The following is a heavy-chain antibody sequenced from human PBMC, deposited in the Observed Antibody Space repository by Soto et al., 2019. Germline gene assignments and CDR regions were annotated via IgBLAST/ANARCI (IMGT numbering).Heavy chain of an antibody. CDR3: ARDTPVVTFLFDY. J-gene: IGHJ4*02. Sequence: QVQLVESGGGVVQPGRSLRLSCAASGFSFSNNGMHWVRQAPGKGLEWVAIISYDGSKKFYADSVKGRFTISRDNSKNTLYLQMNSLRAEDTAVYYCARDTPVVTFLFDYWGQGTLVTVSS. D-gene: IGHD2-21*02. CDR1: GFSFSNNG. CDR2: ISYDGSKK. V-gene: IGHV3-30*03.